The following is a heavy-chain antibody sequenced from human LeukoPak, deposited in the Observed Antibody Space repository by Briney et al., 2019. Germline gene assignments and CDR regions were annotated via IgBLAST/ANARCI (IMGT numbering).Heavy chain of an antibody. V-gene: IGHV3-48*01. CDR3: ARDQYDTWSRRGNFDS. Sequence: GGSLRLSCAASGFAFSTYSMNWVRQAPGKGLEWVSYISSSTTNMYYADSVKGRFTISRDNAKNSLYLRMNSLRAEDTAVFYCARDQYDTWSRRGNFDSWGQGTLVIVSS. CDR2: ISSSTTNM. D-gene: IGHD3-3*01. J-gene: IGHJ4*02. CDR1: GFAFSTYS.